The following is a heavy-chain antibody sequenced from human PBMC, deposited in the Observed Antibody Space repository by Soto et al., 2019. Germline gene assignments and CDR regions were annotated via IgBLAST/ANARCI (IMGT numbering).Heavy chain of an antibody. CDR3: ARDRSAGNYFYYGMDV. CDR1: GFTFSSYG. Sequence: GGSLRLSCAASGFTFSSYGMHWVRQAPGKGLEWVAVISYDGSNKYYADSVKGRFTISRDNSKNTLYLQMNSVRVEDTAVYFCARDRSAGNYFYYGMDVWGQGTTVTVS. J-gene: IGHJ6*02. D-gene: IGHD1-1*01. CDR2: ISYDGSNK. V-gene: IGHV3-30*03.